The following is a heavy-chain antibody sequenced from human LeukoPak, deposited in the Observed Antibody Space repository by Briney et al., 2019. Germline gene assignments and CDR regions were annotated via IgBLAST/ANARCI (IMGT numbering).Heavy chain of an antibody. CDR2: INGDGSST. D-gene: IGHD1-1*01. CDR1: GFTFSNYW. J-gene: IGHJ4*02. Sequence: GGSLRLSCAASGFTFSNYWIHWVRQAPGKGLVWVSHINGDGSSTNFADSVKGRFTISRDFAKSTVYLQTNSLRVEDTAVYYCASSTGTLDHWGQGTLVTVSS. CDR3: ASSTGTLDH. V-gene: IGHV3-74*01.